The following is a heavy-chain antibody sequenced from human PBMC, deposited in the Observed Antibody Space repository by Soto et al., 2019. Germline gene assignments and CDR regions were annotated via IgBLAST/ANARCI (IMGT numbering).Heavy chain of an antibody. V-gene: IGHV3-53*05. CDR3: ARDSWGLDV. CDR1: GFTVSTKY. J-gene: IGHJ6*02. CDR2: IYSDDTT. Sequence: EVQLVETGGGLIQPGGSLRVSCAASGFTVSTKYMSWVRQAPGKGLEWVSVIYSDDTTYYADSVKGRFTISRDNSKNTLYLQMNSLRAEDTAVYYCARDSWGLDVWGQGTTVTVSS.